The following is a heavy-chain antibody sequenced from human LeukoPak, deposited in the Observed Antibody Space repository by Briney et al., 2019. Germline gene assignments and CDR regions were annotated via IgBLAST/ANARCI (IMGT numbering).Heavy chain of an antibody. CDR2: ISSSGSTI. Sequence: PGGSLRLSCAASGFTFSDYYMSWIRQAPGKGLEWVSYISSSGSTIYYADSVKGRFTISRDNAKNSLYLLMNSLRAEDTAVYYCARGGIWFGELSLAYYFDYWGQGTLVTVSS. V-gene: IGHV3-11*01. D-gene: IGHD3-10*01. J-gene: IGHJ4*02. CDR1: GFTFSDYY. CDR3: ARGGIWFGELSLAYYFDY.